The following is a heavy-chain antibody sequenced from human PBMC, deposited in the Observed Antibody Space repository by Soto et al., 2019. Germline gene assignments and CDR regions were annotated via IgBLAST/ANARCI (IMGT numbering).Heavy chain of an antibody. CDR3: ARRAYYYGSGSYTWFDP. J-gene: IGHJ5*02. CDR1: GGSISSGGYY. Sequence: PSETLSLTCTVSGGSISSGGYYWSWIRQHPGKGLEWIGYIYYSGSTYYNPSLKSRVTISVDTSKNQFSLKLSSVTAADTAVYYCARRAYYYGSGSYTWFDPWGQGTLVTVPQ. D-gene: IGHD3-10*01. V-gene: IGHV4-31*03. CDR2: IYYSGST.